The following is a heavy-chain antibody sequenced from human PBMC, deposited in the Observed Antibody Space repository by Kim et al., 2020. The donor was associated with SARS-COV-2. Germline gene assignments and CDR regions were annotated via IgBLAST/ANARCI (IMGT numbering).Heavy chain of an antibody. J-gene: IGHJ4*02. CDR1: GGSFSGYY. D-gene: IGHD6-13*01. CDR3: ARTRGKQQLAYFDY. Sequence: SETLSLTCAVYGGSFSGYYWTWIRQPPGKGLEWIGEINHSGSTNYNPSLKSRVTISVDTSKNQFSLKLSSVTAADTAVYYCARTRGKQQLAYFDYWGQGTLVTVSS. V-gene: IGHV4-34*01. CDR2: INHSGST.